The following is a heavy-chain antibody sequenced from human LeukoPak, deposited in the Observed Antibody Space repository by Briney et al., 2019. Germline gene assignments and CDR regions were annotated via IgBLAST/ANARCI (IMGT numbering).Heavy chain of an antibody. V-gene: IGHV3-66*02. D-gene: IGHD3-10*01. CDR1: GFTVSSKY. CDR2: IYSGCST. Sequence: PGGCLRLACAASGFTVSSKYMSWVRQAGGEGMDWFSVIYSGCSTYYADSVKGRFTISRDNSKNTLYLQMNSLRAEDTAVYYCAGGRLLPDYWGQGTLVTVSS. CDR3: AGGRLLPDY. J-gene: IGHJ4*02.